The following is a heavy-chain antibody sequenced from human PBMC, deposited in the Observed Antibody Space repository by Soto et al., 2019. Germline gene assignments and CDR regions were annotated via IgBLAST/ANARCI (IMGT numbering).Heavy chain of an antibody. D-gene: IGHD3-10*01. CDR2: FEAGDNDA. CDR1: GFTFSSYG. V-gene: IGHV3-23*01. Sequence: GGSLRLSCAASGFTFSSYGMSWVRQTPEKGLEWVSGFEAGDNDAYYADPVKGRFTISRDNSENTLYLQMNSLRVEDTAVYYCAKDSGRNYLQHWGQGTLVTVSS. CDR3: AKDSGRNYLQH. J-gene: IGHJ1*01.